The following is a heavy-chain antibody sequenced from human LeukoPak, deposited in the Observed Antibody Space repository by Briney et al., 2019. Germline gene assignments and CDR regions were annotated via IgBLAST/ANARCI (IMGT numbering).Heavy chain of an antibody. Sequence: GGSLRLSCAASGFTFSSYGMYWVRQAPGKGLEWVAFIRYDGSNKYYADSVKGRFTISRDNAKNSLYLQMNSLRAEDTAVYYCARDRSRTGRRYGYYDYWGQGTLVTVSS. CDR3: ARDRSRTGRRYGYYDY. J-gene: IGHJ4*02. CDR2: IRYDGSNK. D-gene: IGHD5-18*01. V-gene: IGHV3-30*02. CDR1: GFTFSSYG.